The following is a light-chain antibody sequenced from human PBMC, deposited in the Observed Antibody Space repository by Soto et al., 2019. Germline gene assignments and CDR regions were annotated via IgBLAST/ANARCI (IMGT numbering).Light chain of an antibody. CDR1: QSVETF. Sequence: DIVMTQSPAILSVSPGERATLSCRASQSVETFLAWFQHKAGQAPRLLIFGASTRAAGVPARFSGGGSGTEFTLTIYSLRSEDCAVYFCQQYHAWPPGTFGGGTKVEIK. CDR3: QQYHAWPPGT. CDR2: GAS. J-gene: IGKJ4*01. V-gene: IGKV3-15*01.